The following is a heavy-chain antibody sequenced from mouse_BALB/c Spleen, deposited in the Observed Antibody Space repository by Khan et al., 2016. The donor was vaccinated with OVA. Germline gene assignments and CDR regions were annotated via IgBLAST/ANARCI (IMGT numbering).Heavy chain of an antibody. D-gene: IGHD2-3*01. J-gene: IGHJ4*01. V-gene: IGHV3-2*02. Sequence: EVQLQESGPGLVKPSQSPSLTCTVTGYSITSDSAWNCIRQFPGNKLEWMAYISYSGSPNYNQALKSRITITRDTSKNQFFLQLNSVTTEDTATYYCARDGSRDNYAMDYWGQGTSVTVAS. CDR1: GYSITSDSA. CDR3: ARDGSRDNYAMDY. CDR2: ISYSGSP.